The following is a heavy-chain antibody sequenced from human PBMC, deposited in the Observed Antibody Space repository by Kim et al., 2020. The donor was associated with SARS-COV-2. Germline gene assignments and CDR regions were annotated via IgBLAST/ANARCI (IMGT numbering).Heavy chain of an antibody. CDR1: GGSISGSY. CDR3: ARHAGGTSFDY. D-gene: IGHD1-1*01. CDR2: IYDSGST. J-gene: IGHJ4*02. V-gene: IGHV4-59*08. Sequence: SETLSLTCTVSGGSISGSYWSWIRQPPGKGLEWIGYIYDSGSTNYNSSLEGRVTISEESSKNQFSLNLRSVTAADTAVYYCARHAGGTSFDYWGQGIQVTVSS.